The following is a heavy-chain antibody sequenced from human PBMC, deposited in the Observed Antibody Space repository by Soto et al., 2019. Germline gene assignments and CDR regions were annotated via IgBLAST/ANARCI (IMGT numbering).Heavy chain of an antibody. D-gene: IGHD3-3*01. V-gene: IGHV4-4*02. CDR2: IYHSGST. CDR1: GGSISSSNW. J-gene: IGHJ6*02. Sequence: PSETLSLTCAVSGGSISSSNWRSWVRQPPGKGLEWIGEIYHSGSTNYNPSLKSRVTISVDKSKNQFSLKLSSVTAADTAVYYCARKCDFWSGYSYYYGMDVWGQGTTVTVSS. CDR3: ARKCDFWSGYSYYYGMDV.